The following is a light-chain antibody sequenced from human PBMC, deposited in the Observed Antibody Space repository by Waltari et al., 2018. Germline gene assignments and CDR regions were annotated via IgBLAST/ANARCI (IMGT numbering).Light chain of an antibody. CDR1: SSDVGYDNY. J-gene: IGLJ1*01. Sequence: QSALTQPASVSGSPGQSITISCTGTSSDVGYDNYVSWYQQHPGKAPKVMIYEVSNRPSGVSNRFSGSKSGNTASLTISGLQAEDEADYYCTSYTSGSTLLFGTGTKVTVL. V-gene: IGLV2-14*01. CDR3: TSYTSGSTLL. CDR2: EVS.